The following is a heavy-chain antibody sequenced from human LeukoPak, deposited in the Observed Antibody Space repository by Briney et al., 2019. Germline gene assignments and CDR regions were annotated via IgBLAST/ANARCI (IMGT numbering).Heavy chain of an antibody. Sequence: SETLSLTCAVYGGSFSGYYWSWIRQPPGKGLEWIGEINHGGSTNYNPSLKSRVTISVDTSKNQFSLKLSSVTAADTAVYYCASRKRGYDSSGYKYYFDYWGRGTLVTVSS. CDR1: GGSFSGYY. CDR3: ASRKRGYDSSGYKYYFDY. D-gene: IGHD3-22*01. J-gene: IGHJ4*02. CDR2: INHGGST. V-gene: IGHV4-34*01.